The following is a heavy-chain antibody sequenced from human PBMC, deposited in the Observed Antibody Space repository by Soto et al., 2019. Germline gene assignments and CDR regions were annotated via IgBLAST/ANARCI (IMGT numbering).Heavy chain of an antibody. CDR1: GGSISRGGYY. J-gene: IGHJ6*02. CDR2: IYYSGST. D-gene: IGHD3-16*01. CDR3: ARESHGGFYVMDV. Sequence: QVQLQESGPGLVKPSRTQSLTCTVSGGSISRGGYYWSWIRQHPGKGLEWIGYIYYSGSTYYNPSLKSRVTISVDTSKNQFSLKLSSVTAADTSVYYCARESHGGFYVMDVWGQGTTVTVSS. V-gene: IGHV4-31*03.